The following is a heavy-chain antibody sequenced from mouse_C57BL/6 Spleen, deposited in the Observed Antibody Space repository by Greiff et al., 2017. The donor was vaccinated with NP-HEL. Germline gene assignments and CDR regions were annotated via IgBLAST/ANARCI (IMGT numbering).Heavy chain of an antibody. CDR1: GFTFSDYG. CDR2: ISSGSSTI. J-gene: IGHJ1*03. Sequence: EVMLVESGGGLVKPGGSLKLSCAASGFTFSDYGMHWVRQAPEKGLEWVAYISSGSSTIYYADTVKGRFTIARDNAKNTLFLQMTSLRSEDTAMYYCARPTVTPVFDVWGTGTTVTVSS. CDR3: ARPTVTPVFDV. D-gene: IGHD2-5*01. V-gene: IGHV5-17*01.